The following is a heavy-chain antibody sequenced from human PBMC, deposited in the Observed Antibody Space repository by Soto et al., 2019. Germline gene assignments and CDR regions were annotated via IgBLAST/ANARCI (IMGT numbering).Heavy chain of an antibody. D-gene: IGHD3-16*01. V-gene: IGHV1-18*01. CDR3: AKWGEVSHNPGGNYYYGMDV. CDR2: ISAYNGNT. Sequence: ASVKVSCKASGYTFTSYGISWVRQAPGQGLEWMGWISAYNGNTNYAQKLQGRVTMTTDTSTSTAYMELRSLRAEDTAVYYCAKWGEVSHNPGGNYYYGMDVWGQGTTVTVSS. J-gene: IGHJ6*02. CDR1: GYTFTSYG.